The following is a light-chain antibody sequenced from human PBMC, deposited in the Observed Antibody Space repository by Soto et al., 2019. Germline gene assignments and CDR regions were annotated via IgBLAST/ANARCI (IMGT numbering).Light chain of an antibody. CDR1: ISDVGSYNL. Sequence: QSALTQPASVSGSPGQSITISCSGTISDVGSYNLVSWYQHHPGKPPKLVIYEVTKRPSGISNRFSGSKSGNTASLTISGLQVEDEADYYCTSYGGSRALVEFGGGTKLTVL. CDR2: EVT. CDR3: TSYGGSRALVE. V-gene: IGLV2-23*02. J-gene: IGLJ3*02.